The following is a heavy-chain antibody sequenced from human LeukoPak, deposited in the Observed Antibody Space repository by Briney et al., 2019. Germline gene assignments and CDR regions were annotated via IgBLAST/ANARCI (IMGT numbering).Heavy chain of an antibody. CDR3: TRVGSITFGGLIVKTHWYFDL. J-gene: IGHJ2*01. CDR1: GGSISNYY. CDR2: IYSNGSP. Sequence: SETLSLTCTVSGGSISNYYWSWIRQPAGKGLEWIGRIYSNGSPNYNPSLKSRVTMSVDTSKNQFSMRLSSVTAADTAVYYCTRVGSITFGGLIVKTHWYFDLWGRGTLVTVSS. D-gene: IGHD3-16*02. V-gene: IGHV4-4*07.